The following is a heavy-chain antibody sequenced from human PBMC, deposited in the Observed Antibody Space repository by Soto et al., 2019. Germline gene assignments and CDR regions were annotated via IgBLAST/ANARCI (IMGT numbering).Heavy chain of an antibody. J-gene: IGHJ4*02. Sequence: EVQLVESGGGLVQPGGSLRLSCAASGFTFSSYWLSWVRRAPGKGLEWVANIKQDGSEKYYVDSVKGRFTISSDNAKNSLYLQMNSRRAEDTAVYYCASGLRPIDYWGQGTLVTVSS. CDR2: IKQDGSEK. D-gene: IGHD4-17*01. V-gene: IGHV3-7*05. CDR1: GFTFSSYW. CDR3: ASGLRPIDY.